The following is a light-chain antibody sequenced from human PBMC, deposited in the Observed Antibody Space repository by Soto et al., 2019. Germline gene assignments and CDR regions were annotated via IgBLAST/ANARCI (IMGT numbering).Light chain of an antibody. V-gene: IGKV3D-20*02. Sequence: EIVLTQSPGTPSLSPGERVTLSCRASQSIRSSLVAWYQQKPGQAPRLLIYGASSRATDIPGRFSGSGSGTEFIFTISSLEPEDFAVYYCQQRSNWAITFGQGTRLEI. J-gene: IGKJ5*01. CDR2: GAS. CDR1: QSIRSSL. CDR3: QQRSNWAIT.